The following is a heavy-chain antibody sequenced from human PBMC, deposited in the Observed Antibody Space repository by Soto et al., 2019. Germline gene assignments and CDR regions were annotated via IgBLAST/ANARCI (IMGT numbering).Heavy chain of an antibody. CDR2: IYSNGDT. D-gene: IGHD6-6*01. CDR1: SDSMNSGGYY. V-gene: IGHV4-31*03. Sequence: PSETLSLTCSVSSDSMNSGGYYWSWIRQHPGKGLKWIGYIYSNGDTYYNPSLKSRVTISVDTSKNQFSLNLTSVTAAYTAVYYCARRGGSSSGYYYYAMDVWGQGTTVTVSS. J-gene: IGHJ6*02. CDR3: ARRGGSSSGYYYYAMDV.